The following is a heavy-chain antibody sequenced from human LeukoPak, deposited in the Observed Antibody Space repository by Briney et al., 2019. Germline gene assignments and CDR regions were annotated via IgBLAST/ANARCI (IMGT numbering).Heavy chain of an antibody. J-gene: IGHJ4*02. D-gene: IGHD3-22*01. V-gene: IGHV4-59*01. CDR3: ARAAKYYYDSSDPGVTEH. CDR2: IYYSGST. CDR1: GGSISSYY. Sequence: SETLSLTCTVSGGSISSYYWSWIRQPPGKGLEWIGYIYYSGSTNYNPSLKSRVTISVDTSKNQFSLKLSSVTAADTAVYYCARAAKYYYDSSDPGVTEHWGQGTLVTVSS.